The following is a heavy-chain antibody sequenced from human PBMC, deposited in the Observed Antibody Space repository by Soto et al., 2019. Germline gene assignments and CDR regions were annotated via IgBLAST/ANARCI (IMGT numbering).Heavy chain of an antibody. Sequence: QVQLVQSGAEVKKPGSSVKVSCKASGGTFSSYTISWVRQAPGQGLEWMGRIIPILGIANYAQKFQGRVTITADKTKGNAYMELGRLRFEDTAVYYRARPRRDIVIVPAGSNDAFDIWGQGTMVTVSS. V-gene: IGHV1-69*02. CDR2: IIPILGIA. CDR1: GGTFSSYT. J-gene: IGHJ3*02. CDR3: ARPRRDIVIVPAGSNDAFDI. D-gene: IGHD2-2*01.